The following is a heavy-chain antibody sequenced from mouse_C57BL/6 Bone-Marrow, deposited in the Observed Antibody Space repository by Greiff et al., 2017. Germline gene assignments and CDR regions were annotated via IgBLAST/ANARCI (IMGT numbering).Heavy chain of an antibody. CDR1: GFTFSDYG. V-gene: IGHV5-17*01. Sequence: EVHLVESGGGLVKPGGSLKLSCAASGFTFSDYGMHWVRQAPEKGLEWVAYISSGSSTIYYADTVKGRFTISRDNAKNTLFLQMPSLRSEDTAMYYCARRPLMDDWGQGTSVTVSS. J-gene: IGHJ4*01. CDR3: ARRPLMDD. CDR2: ISSGSSTI.